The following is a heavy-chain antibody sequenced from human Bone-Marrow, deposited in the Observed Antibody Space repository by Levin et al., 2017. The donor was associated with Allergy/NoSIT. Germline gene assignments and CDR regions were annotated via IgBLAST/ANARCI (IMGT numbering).Heavy chain of an antibody. CDR2: ISYDGSNK. V-gene: IGHV3-30-3*01. CDR1: GFTFSSYA. J-gene: IGHJ5*02. Sequence: QTGGSLRLSCAASGFTFSSYAMHWVRQAPGKGLEWVAVISYDGSNKYYADSVKGRFTISRDNSKNTLYLQMNSLRAEDTAVYYCARDLEAHYTAALRAWGQGTLVTVSS. D-gene: IGHD5-18*01. CDR3: ARDLEAHYTAALRA.